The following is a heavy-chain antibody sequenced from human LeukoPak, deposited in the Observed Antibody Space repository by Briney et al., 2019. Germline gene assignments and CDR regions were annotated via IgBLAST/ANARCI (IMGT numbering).Heavy chain of an antibody. Sequence: PSETLSLTCTVSGGSISSYYWSWIRQPPGKGLEWIGYIYYSGSTNYNPSLKSRVTISVDTSKNQFSLKLSSVTAADTAVYYCARGRMYQLSHFDYWGQGTLVTVSS. D-gene: IGHD2-2*01. J-gene: IGHJ4*02. CDR1: GGSISSYY. V-gene: IGHV4-59*01. CDR2: IYYSGST. CDR3: ARGRMYQLSHFDY.